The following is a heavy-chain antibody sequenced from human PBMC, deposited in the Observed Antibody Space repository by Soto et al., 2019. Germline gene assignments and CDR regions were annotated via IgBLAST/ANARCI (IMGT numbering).Heavy chain of an antibody. CDR2: IKSKTDGGTT. CDR3: TTDRWGNYPKYYYYYYYYMDV. D-gene: IGHD4-4*01. CDR1: GFTFSNAW. V-gene: IGHV3-15*01. Sequence: GGSLRLSCAASGFTFSNAWMSWVRQAPGKGLEWVGRIKSKTDGGTTDYAAPVKGRFTISRDDSKNTLYLQMNSLKTDDTAVYYCTTDRWGNYPKYYYYYYYYMDVWGKGTTVTVSS. J-gene: IGHJ6*03.